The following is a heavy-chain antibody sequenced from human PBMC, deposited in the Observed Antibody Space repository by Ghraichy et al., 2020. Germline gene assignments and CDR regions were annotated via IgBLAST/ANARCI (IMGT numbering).Heavy chain of an antibody. CDR3: AKGGWYPDY. Sequence: GGSLRLSCAASGFTFSSSWMSWVRQAPGKGLEWVANIKQDGSEESYVDSVKGRFTISRDNAKNSLYLKMNSLRADDTAVYYCAKGGWYPDYWGQGTLVTVSS. CDR1: GFTFSSSW. V-gene: IGHV3-7*01. D-gene: IGHD6-19*01. CDR2: IKQDGSEE. J-gene: IGHJ4*02.